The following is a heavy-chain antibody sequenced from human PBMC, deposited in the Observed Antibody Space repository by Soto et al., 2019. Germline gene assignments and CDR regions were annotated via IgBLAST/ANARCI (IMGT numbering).Heavy chain of an antibody. D-gene: IGHD7-27*01. CDR1: GGSFSGYY. V-gene: IGHV4-34*01. Sequence: SETLSLTCAVYGGSFSGYYWSWIRQPPGKGLEWIGYIYHSGSTYYNPSLKSRVTISVDRSKNQFSLKLSSVTAADTAVYYCARGWGRIFDYWGQGTLVTVSS. CDR3: ARGWGRIFDY. J-gene: IGHJ4*02. CDR2: IYHSGST.